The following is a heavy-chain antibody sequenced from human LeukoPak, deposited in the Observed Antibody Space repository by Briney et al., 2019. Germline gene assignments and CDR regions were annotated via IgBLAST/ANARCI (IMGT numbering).Heavy chain of an antibody. D-gene: IGHD6-19*01. CDR3: SRDQIAVAGTGSDY. CDR2: INPNSGGT. CDR1: GYTFTGYY. Sequence: ASVKVSCKASGYTFTGYYMHWVRQAPGQGLEWMGWINPNSGGTNYAQKLQGRVTMTRDTSISTAHMELSRLRSDDTAVYYCSRDQIAVAGTGSDYWGQGTLVTVSS. V-gene: IGHV1-2*02. J-gene: IGHJ4*02.